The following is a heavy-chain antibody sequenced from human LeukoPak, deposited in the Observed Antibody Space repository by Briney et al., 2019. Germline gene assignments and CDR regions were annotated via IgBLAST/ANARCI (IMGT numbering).Heavy chain of an antibody. CDR3: AKESPAFDY. J-gene: IGHJ4*02. CDR1: GFIFTSYA. CDR2: SSGSDHSI. V-gene: IGHV3-23*01. Sequence: GGSLRLSCAASGFIFTSYAMSWVRQAPGKGLEWVSTSSGSDHSIYYADSVKGRFTISRDNSKNTLYLQMNSLRAEDTAVYYCAKESPAFDYWGQGTLVTVSS.